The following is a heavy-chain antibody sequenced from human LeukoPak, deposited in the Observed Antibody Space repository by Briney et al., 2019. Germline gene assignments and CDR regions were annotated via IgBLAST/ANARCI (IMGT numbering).Heavy chain of an antibody. D-gene: IGHD4-17*01. Sequence: GGSLRLSCAASGFTFSSYGMHWVRQAPGKGLEWVAFIRYDGSNKYYTDSVKGRFTISRDNSKNTLYLQMNSLRAEDTAVYYCAKMSYGDYVKDYWGQGTLVTVSS. CDR1: GFTFSSYG. CDR3: AKMSYGDYVKDY. V-gene: IGHV3-30*02. CDR2: IRYDGSNK. J-gene: IGHJ4*02.